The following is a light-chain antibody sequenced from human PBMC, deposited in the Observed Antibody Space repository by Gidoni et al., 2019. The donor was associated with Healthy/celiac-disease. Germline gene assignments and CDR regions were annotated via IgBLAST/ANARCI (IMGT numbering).Light chain of an antibody. Sequence: DIVMTQSPASLPVSLGERATINCKSSQSVLYSSNNKNYLAWYQQKPGQPPKLLIYWASTLESGVPDRFSGSGSGTDFTLTISSLQAEDVAVYYCQQYYSTPLTFGRGTKVEIK. CDR1: QSVLYSSNNKNY. CDR2: WAS. CDR3: QQYYSTPLT. J-gene: IGKJ4*01. V-gene: IGKV4-1*01.